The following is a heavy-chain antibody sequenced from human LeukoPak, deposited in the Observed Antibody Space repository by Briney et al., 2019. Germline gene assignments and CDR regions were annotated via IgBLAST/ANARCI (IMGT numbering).Heavy chain of an antibody. CDR3: AKEAGSGSYYESYYYYGMDV. CDR2: ISYDGSHK. CDR1: GFTFSSFG. Sequence: PGGSLRLSCAASGFTFSSFGMHWVRQAPGMGLEWVAVISYDGSHKYYADSVKGRFTISRDNSKNTLYLQMNSLRAEDTAVYYCAKEAGSGSYYESYYYYGMDVWGQGTTVTVSS. D-gene: IGHD3-10*01. J-gene: IGHJ6*02. V-gene: IGHV3-30*18.